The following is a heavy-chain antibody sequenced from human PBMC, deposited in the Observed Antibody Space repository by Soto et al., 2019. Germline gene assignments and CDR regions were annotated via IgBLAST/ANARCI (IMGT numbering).Heavy chain of an antibody. D-gene: IGHD3-22*01. CDR2: IYYSGST. V-gene: IGHV4-30-4*01. CDR3: ARVGFYYDSSGYNPTYFDY. CDR1: GGSISSGDYY. Sequence: TVSGGSISSGDYYWSWIRQPPGKGLEWIGYIYYSGSTYYNPSLKSRVTISVDTSKNQFSLKLSSVTAADTAVYYCARVGFYYDSSGYNPTYFDYWGQGTLVTVSS. J-gene: IGHJ4*02.